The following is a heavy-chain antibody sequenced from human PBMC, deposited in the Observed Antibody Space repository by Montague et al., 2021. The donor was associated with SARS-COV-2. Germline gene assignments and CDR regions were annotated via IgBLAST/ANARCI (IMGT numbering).Heavy chain of an antibody. CDR1: GFTVSTAV. Sequence: SRRLSLSASGFTVSTAVVSWVRQAPGKGPEWVSTINGGGGSTYYADSMRGRFTISRDNSENTLYLQMNSLRAEDTAIYYCAKGRGTSCSDYWGQGTLVTVSS. V-gene: IGHV3-23*01. D-gene: IGHD2-15*01. CDR2: INGGGGST. J-gene: IGHJ4*02. CDR3: AKGRGTSCSDY.